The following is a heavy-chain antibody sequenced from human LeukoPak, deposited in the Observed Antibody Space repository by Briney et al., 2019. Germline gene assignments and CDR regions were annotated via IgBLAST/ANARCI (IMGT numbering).Heavy chain of an antibody. CDR3: AGEVRDCSGGSCYHTDDY. CDR2: TSSSGSTI. D-gene: IGHD2-15*01. Sequence: GGSLRLSCAASGFTFSDYYMSWIRQAPGKGLEWVSYTSSSGSTIYYADSVKGRFTISRDNAKNSLYLQMNSLRAEDTAVYYCAGEVRDCSGGSCYHTDDYWGQGTLVTVSS. CDR1: GFTFSDYY. J-gene: IGHJ4*02. V-gene: IGHV3-11*04.